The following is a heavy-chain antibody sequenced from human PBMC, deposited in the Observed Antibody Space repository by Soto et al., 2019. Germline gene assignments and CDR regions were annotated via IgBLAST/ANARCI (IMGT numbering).Heavy chain of an antibody. Sequence: LPETLSLTSPLSNSSLSRRQWLTWVLQTPGKGLEWIGEIYHSGSINHNPSLKSRVTMSVDKSNNQFSLKMTSVTAADTAVYYCASKFGELLADAFDIWGQGTVVT. D-gene: IGHD3-10*01. J-gene: IGHJ3*02. CDR2: IYHSGSI. CDR1: NSSLSRRQW. CDR3: ASKFGELLADAFDI. V-gene: IGHV4-4*03.